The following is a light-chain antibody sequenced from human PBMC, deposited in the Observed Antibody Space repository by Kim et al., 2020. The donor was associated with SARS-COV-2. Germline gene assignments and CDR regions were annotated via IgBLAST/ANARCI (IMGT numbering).Light chain of an antibody. CDR2: DVS. CDR1: QSVNNY. J-gene: IGKJ4*01. CDR3: QHRKTWPVT. V-gene: IGKV3-11*01. Sequence: SPGERATLSCRARQSVNNYLAWYQQKHGQAPRLLLYDVSNRATGIPDRFSGSGSGTDFTLTISSLEPEDFAVYYCQHRKTWPVTFGGGTKVDIK.